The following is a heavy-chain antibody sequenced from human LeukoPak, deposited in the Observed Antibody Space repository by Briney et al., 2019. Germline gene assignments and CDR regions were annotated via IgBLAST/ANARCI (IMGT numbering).Heavy chain of an antibody. CDR2: IYTSGST. CDR1: GGSFSGYY. D-gene: IGHD1-26*01. Sequence: PSETLSLTCAVYGGSFSGYYRSWIRQPAGKGLEWIGRIYTSGSTNYNPSLKSRVTMSVDTSKNQFSLKLSSVTAADTAVYYCARDEFSGSYHYWGQGTLVTVSS. V-gene: IGHV4-4*07. CDR3: ARDEFSGSYHY. J-gene: IGHJ4*02.